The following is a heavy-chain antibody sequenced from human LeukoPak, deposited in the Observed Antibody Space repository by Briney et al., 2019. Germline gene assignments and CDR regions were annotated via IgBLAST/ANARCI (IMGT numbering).Heavy chain of an antibody. V-gene: IGHV4-38-2*01. CDR1: GYSISSGYY. Sequence: SETLSLTCAVSGYSISSGYYWGWIRQPPGKGLEWIGSIYHSGSTYYNPSFKSRVTISVDTSKSQFSLKLSSVTAADTAVYYCARFSYYDILKDAFDIWGQGTMVTVSS. D-gene: IGHD3-9*01. CDR3: ARFSYYDILKDAFDI. CDR2: IYHSGST. J-gene: IGHJ3*02.